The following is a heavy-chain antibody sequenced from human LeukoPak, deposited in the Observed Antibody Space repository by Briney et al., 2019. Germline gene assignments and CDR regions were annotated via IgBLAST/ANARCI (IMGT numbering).Heavy chain of an antibody. J-gene: IGHJ4*02. D-gene: IGHD2-2*01. V-gene: IGHV4-34*01. CDR2: INHSGST. Sequence: SETLSLTCAVYGGSFSGYYWSWIRQPPGKGLEWIGEINHSGSTNYNPSLKSRVTISVDTSKNQFSLKLSSVTAADTAVYYCARRTRTSPKYCSSTSCYGGGFGYWGQGTLVTVSS. CDR1: GGSFSGYY. CDR3: ARRTRTSPKYCSSTSCYGGGFGY.